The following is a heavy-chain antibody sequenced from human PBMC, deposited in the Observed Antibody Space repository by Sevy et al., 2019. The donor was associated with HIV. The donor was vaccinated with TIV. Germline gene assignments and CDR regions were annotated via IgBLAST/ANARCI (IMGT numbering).Heavy chain of an antibody. V-gene: IGHV3-33*01. Sequence: GGSLRLSCSASGFSVRSFSMHWVRQAPGKGLEWVAVIWFDGSNTYYADSVKGRFTISRDIAKNTLHLQMNSLRAEDTAVYYCARDLEFYDYGDYGPAFMPDYWGQGTLVTVSS. CDR1: GFSVRSFS. CDR3: ARDLEFYDYGDYGPAFMPDY. D-gene: IGHD4-17*01. CDR2: IWFDGSNT. J-gene: IGHJ4*02.